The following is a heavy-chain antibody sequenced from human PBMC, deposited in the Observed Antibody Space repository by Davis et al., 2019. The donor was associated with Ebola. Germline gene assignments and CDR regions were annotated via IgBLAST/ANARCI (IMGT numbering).Heavy chain of an antibody. Sequence: GESLKISCAASGFTFSSYTMNWVRQAPGKGLEWVSSISSSSSYIYYVDSVRGRFTISRDNAKNSLYLQMNNLRVEDTAVYYCATLPGYYWGQGTLVTVSS. CDR3: ATLPGYY. D-gene: IGHD1-26*01. CDR2: ISSSSSYI. J-gene: IGHJ4*02. V-gene: IGHV3-21*01. CDR1: GFTFSSYT.